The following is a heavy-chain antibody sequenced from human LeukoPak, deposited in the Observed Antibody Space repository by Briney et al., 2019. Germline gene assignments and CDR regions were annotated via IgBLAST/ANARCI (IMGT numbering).Heavy chain of an antibody. D-gene: IGHD5-24*01. V-gene: IGHV3-53*01. CDR2: IYSGGST. J-gene: IGHJ6*03. CDR3: ARVRDGYNSVGVGYYYYMDV. CDR1: GFTVSSNY. Sequence: GGSLRLSCAASGFTVSSNYMSWVRQAPGKGLEGVSVIYSGGSTYYADSVKGRLTISRDNSKNTLYLQMNSLRAEDTAVYYCARVRDGYNSVGVGYYYYMDVWGKGTTVTVSS.